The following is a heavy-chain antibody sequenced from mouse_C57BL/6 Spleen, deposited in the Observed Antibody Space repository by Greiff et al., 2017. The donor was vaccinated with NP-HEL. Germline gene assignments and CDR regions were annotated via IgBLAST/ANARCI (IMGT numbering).Heavy chain of an antibody. J-gene: IGHJ4*01. V-gene: IGHV5-4*01. CDR2: ISDGGSYT. CDR3: ARVDYDEGAMDY. Sequence: EVQLVESGGGLVKPGGSLKLSCAASGFTFSSYAMSWVRQTPEKRLEWVATISDGGSYTYYPDNVKGRFTISRDNAKNNLYLQMSHLKSEDTAMYYCARVDYDEGAMDYWGQGTSVTVSS. CDR1: GFTFSSYA. D-gene: IGHD2-4*01.